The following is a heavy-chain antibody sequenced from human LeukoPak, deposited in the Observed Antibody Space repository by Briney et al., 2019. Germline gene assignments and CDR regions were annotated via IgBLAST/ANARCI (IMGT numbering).Heavy chain of an antibody. V-gene: IGHV1-24*01. CDR2: FDPEDSET. J-gene: IGHJ4*02. CDR1: GYTLTELS. Sequence: ASVKVSCKVSGYTLTELSMHWVRQAPGKGLEWMGGFDPEDSETIYARKFQGRVTMTEDTSTDTAYMELSSLRSEDTAVYYYATVLLGGNYDYWGQGTLVTVSS. D-gene: IGHD4-23*01. CDR3: ATVLLGGNYDY.